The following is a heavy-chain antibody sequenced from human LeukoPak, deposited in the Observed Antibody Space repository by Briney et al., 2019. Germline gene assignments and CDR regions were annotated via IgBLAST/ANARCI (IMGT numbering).Heavy chain of an antibody. CDR3: ARALPPTTDGRWGY. Sequence: PPETLSLTCTVSGGFISSSSYYWDWIRQPPGKGLEWIGSIYYSGSTYYNPSLKSRVTISVDKSKNQFSLKLSSVTAADTAVYYCARALPPTTDGRWGYWGQGTLVTVSS. CDR1: GGFISSSSYY. J-gene: IGHJ4*02. CDR2: IYYSGST. D-gene: IGHD3-16*01. V-gene: IGHV4-39*07.